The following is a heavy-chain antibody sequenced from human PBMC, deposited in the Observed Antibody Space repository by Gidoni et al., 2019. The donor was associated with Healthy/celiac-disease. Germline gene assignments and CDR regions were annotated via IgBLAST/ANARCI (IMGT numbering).Heavy chain of an antibody. V-gene: IGHV3-23*01. CDR1: GFTFSSYA. Sequence: EVQLLESGGGLVQPGGSLRLSCAASGFTFSSYAWSWVRQAPGTGLEGVAAISCRGGSPYYADYVKGRFTISRDNSKNTLYLQMNSLRAEDTAVYYCAKGPPFVAWPGVDYWGQGTLVTVSS. CDR2: ISCRGGSP. J-gene: IGHJ4*02. CDR3: AKGPPFVAWPGVDY. D-gene: IGHD2-15*01.